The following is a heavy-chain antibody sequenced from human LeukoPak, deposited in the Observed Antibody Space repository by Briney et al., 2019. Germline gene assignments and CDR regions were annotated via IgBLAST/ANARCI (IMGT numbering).Heavy chain of an antibody. J-gene: IGHJ4*02. CDR1: GFIFSTYS. CDR2: ISGSGGST. Sequence: GGSLRLSCSASGFIFSTYSMNWVRQAPGKGLEWVSAISGSGGSTYYADSVKGRFTISRDNSKNTLYLQMNSLRAEDTAVYYCAKVESDYYGSGTHFDYWGQGTLVTVSS. V-gene: IGHV3-23*01. D-gene: IGHD3-10*01. CDR3: AKVESDYYGSGTHFDY.